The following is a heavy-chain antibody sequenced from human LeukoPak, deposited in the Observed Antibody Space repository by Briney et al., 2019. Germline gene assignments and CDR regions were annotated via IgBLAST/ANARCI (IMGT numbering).Heavy chain of an antibody. CDR1: GFTFSSYS. CDR3: ARDRERDYYDSSAQGAFDI. D-gene: IGHD3-22*01. J-gene: IGHJ3*02. Sequence: GGSLRLSCAASGFTFSSYSMNWVRQAPGKGLEWVSYISSSSSTIYYADSVKGRFTISRDNAKNSLYLQMNSLRDEDTAVYYCARDRERDYYDSSAQGAFDIWGQGTMVTVSS. CDR2: ISSSSSTI. V-gene: IGHV3-48*02.